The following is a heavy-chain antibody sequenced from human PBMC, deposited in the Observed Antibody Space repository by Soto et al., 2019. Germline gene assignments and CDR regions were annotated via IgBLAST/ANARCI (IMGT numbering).Heavy chain of an antibody. J-gene: IGHJ4*02. D-gene: IGHD6-6*01. CDR3: ARAYSSSEGYFDY. CDR1: GFTVSSNY. Sequence: EVQLVESGGGLIQPGGSLRLSCAASGFTVSSNYMSWVRQAPGKGLEWVSVIYGGGSTYYADSVKGRFTISRDNSKNTLYLQMNSLRVEDTAVDYCARAYSSSEGYFDYWGQGTLVTVSS. V-gene: IGHV3-53*01. CDR2: IYGGGST.